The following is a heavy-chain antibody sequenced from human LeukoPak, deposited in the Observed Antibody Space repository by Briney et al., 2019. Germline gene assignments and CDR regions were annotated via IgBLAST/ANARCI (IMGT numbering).Heavy chain of an antibody. CDR1: GFTFNSYN. D-gene: IGHD3-10*01. Sequence: PGGSLRLSCAASGFTFNSYNMNWVRQAPGKGLEWVSSISSSSSHIYYADSVKGRFTISRDNAKNSLYLQMNSLRAEDTAIYYCARDRAPPDYWGQGTLVTVS. J-gene: IGHJ4*02. V-gene: IGHV3-21*06. CDR2: ISSSSSHI. CDR3: ARDRAPPDY.